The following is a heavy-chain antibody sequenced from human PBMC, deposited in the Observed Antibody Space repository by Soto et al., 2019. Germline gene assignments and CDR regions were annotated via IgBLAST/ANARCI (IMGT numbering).Heavy chain of an antibody. CDR1: GFTFSDYY. Sequence: GGSLRISCAASGFTFSDYYMSWIRQAPGKGLEWVSYISSSGSTIYYADSVKGRFTISRDNAKNSLYLQMNSLRAEDTAVYYCARVVAGSDYDFWSGYPAVFDYWGQGTLVTVSS. CDR2: ISSSGSTI. V-gene: IGHV3-11*01. CDR3: ARVVAGSDYDFWSGYPAVFDY. D-gene: IGHD3-3*01. J-gene: IGHJ4*02.